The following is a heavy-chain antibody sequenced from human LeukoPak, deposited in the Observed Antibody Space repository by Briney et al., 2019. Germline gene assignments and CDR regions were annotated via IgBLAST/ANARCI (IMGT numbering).Heavy chain of an antibody. CDR3: ARRGGSGWYSNFDY. J-gene: IGHJ4*02. CDR1: GYTLTELS. CDR2: FDPEDGET. Sequence: ASVKVSCKVSGYTLTELSMHWVRQAPGKGLEWMGGFDPEDGETIYAQKFQGRVTMTEDTSTDTAYMELSSLRSDDTAVYYCARRGGSGWYSNFDYWGQGTLVTVSS. D-gene: IGHD6-19*01. V-gene: IGHV1-24*01.